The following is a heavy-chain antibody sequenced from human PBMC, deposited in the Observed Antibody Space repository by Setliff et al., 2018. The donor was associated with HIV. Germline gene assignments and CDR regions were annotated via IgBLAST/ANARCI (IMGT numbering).Heavy chain of an antibody. Sequence: SETLSLTCTVSDSGTYYWSWIRQPAGKGLEWIGRVSSRGDTNYNPSLKSRVTMSVDTSKNQFSLKLSSVIAADTAVYYCARDGFWSGYIDYWGQGTLVTVSS. CDR3: ARDGFWSGYIDY. CDR1: DSGTYY. CDR2: VSSRGDT. V-gene: IGHV4-4*07. J-gene: IGHJ4*02. D-gene: IGHD3-3*01.